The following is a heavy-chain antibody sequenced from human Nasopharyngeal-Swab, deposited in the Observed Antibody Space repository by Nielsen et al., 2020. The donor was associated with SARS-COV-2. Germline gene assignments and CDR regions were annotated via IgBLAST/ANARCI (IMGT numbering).Heavy chain of an antibody. CDR2: INWNGGST. CDR1: GFTFSSYW. Sequence: GESLKISCAASGFTFSSYWMSWVRQAPGKGLEWVSGINWNGGSTGYADSVKGRFTISRDNAKNTLYLQMNSLRAEDTAVYYCARIPTRYWGQGTLVTVSS. V-gene: IGHV3-20*04. CDR3: ARIPTRY. J-gene: IGHJ4*02.